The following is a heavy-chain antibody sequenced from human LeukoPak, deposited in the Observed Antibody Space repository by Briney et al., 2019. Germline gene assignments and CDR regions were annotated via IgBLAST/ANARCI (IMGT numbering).Heavy chain of an antibody. CDR3: ARDYYDSSGFGAFDI. CDR1: GYTFTAYY. CDR2: INPNSGGT. J-gene: IGHJ3*02. Sequence: ASETVPCMASGYTFTAYYMHWVQQAPGQGLEWMGWINPNSGGTNYAQKFQGRVTMTRDTSISTAYMELRRLRSDDTAVYYCARDYYDSSGFGAFDIWGQGTMVTVSS. D-gene: IGHD3-22*01. V-gene: IGHV1-2*02.